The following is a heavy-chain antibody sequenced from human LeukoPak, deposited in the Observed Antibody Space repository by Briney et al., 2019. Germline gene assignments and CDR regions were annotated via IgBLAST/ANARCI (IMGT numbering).Heavy chain of an antibody. D-gene: IGHD3-22*01. CDR1: SGSITDSNYF. J-gene: IGHJ6*03. V-gene: IGHV4-39*02. Sequence: SETLSLTCNVSSGSITDSNYFWGSIRQPPGKGLEWIGRINYSETTYDSPSLKSRDTISVDTSRNHFSLKVTSVTAADTAVYYCASLTHPYYVDPAGYYPFYYMDVWGKGTTVSVSS. CDR2: INYSETT. CDR3: ASLTHPYYVDPAGYYPFYYMDV.